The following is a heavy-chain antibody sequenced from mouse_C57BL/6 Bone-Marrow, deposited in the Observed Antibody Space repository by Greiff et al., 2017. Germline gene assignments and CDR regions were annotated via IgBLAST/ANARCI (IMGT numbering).Heavy chain of an antibody. CDR3: AGHEGLRGFAY. D-gene: IGHD2-4*01. CDR2: ISNGGGST. Sequence: EVQVVESGGGLVQPGGSLKLSCAASGFTFSDYYMYWVRQTPEKRLEWVAYISNGGGSTYYPDTVKGRFTISRDNAKNTLYLQMSRLKSEDTVMYCCAGHEGLRGFAYWGQGTLVTVSA. CDR1: GFTFSDYY. J-gene: IGHJ3*01. V-gene: IGHV5-12*01.